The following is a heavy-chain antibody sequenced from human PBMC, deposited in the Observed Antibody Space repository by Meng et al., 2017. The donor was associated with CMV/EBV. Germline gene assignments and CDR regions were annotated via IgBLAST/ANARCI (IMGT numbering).Heavy chain of an antibody. Sequence: SETLSPTCAVYGGSFSGYYWSWIRQPPGKGLEWIGEINHSGSTNYNPSLKSRVTISVDTSKNQFSLKLSSVTAADTAVYYCARQKIYCSSTSCYKGGLDYWGQGTLVTVSS. CDR2: INHSGST. V-gene: IGHV4-34*01. D-gene: IGHD2-2*02. CDR3: ARQKIYCSSTSCYKGGLDY. CDR1: GGSFSGYY. J-gene: IGHJ4*02.